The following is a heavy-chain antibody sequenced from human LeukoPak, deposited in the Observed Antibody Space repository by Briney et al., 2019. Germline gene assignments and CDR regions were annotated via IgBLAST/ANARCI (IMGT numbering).Heavy chain of an antibody. CDR3: ARDRNTGSSYENLFEY. J-gene: IGHJ4*02. Sequence: GGSLRLSCAASGFTFSSYSMNWVRQAPGKGLEWVSSISSSSDYIYYADSLKGRFTISRDNAKNTLYLQMNSLRAEDTSVYYCARDRNTGSSYENLFEYWGQGSLVTVSS. V-gene: IGHV3-21*01. CDR1: GFTFSSYS. CDR2: ISSSSDYI. D-gene: IGHD1-26*01.